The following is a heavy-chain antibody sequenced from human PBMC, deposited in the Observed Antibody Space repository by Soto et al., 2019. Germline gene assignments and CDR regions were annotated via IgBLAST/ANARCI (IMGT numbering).Heavy chain of an antibody. CDR1: GFTFENYA. V-gene: IGHV3-9*01. J-gene: IGHJ4*02. Sequence: EVPLVESGGGFVQPGRSLRLSCTSSGFTFENYAMHWVRQAPGKGLEWVSGISWNRGTIGYADSVRGRFTISRDNAKNSLYLQMDSLRPEDTALYYCAKDKLYSNFEHYFDYWGRGTLVTVSS. CDR2: ISWNRGTI. CDR3: AKDKLYSNFEHYFDY. D-gene: IGHD4-4*01.